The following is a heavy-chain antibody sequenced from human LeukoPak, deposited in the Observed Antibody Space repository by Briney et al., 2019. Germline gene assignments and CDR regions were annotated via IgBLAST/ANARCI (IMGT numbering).Heavy chain of an antibody. D-gene: IGHD2-2*01. J-gene: IGHJ5*02. CDR3: ATVPCVISSCSPDNWFDP. CDR2: INPHSGGT. Sequence: ASVKVSCKAFGYTFTDYYILWLRQAPGQGLEWVGWINPHSGGTNFAQRFQGRVTMTRDTSISTVYMELTRLTSDDTAVYYCATVPCVISSCSPDNWFDPWGQGTLVTVSS. V-gene: IGHV1-2*02. CDR1: GYTFTDYY.